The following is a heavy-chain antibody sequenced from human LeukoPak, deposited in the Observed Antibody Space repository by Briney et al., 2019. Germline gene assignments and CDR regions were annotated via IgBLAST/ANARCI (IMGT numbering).Heavy chain of an antibody. D-gene: IGHD1-1*01. V-gene: IGHV4-38-2*02. Sequence: SETLSLTCNVFDYSISSGYYWGWIRQPPGKGLEWIGSKHHSGNIDDNPSLKSRVSISIDTSKNQFSLKLSSVTAADTAVYYCARDNWNLDAFDIWGPGTVVTVSS. CDR2: KHHSGNI. J-gene: IGHJ3*02. CDR1: DYSISSGYY. CDR3: ARDNWNLDAFDI.